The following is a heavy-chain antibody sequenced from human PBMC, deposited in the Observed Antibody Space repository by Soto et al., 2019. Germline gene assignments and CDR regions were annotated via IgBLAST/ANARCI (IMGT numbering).Heavy chain of an antibody. V-gene: IGHV1-18*01. CDR2: ISAYNGNT. D-gene: IGHD3-10*01. CDR1: GYTFTSYG. Sequence: QVQLVQSGAEVKKPGASVKVSCKASGYTFTSYGISWVRQAPGQGLEWMGWISAYNGNTNYAQKLQGRVTMTTDTPTSTAYMELRSLRSDDTAVYYCPRTDRPNFPQGIRFGELQYYYYRDVWGKGTTVTVSS. CDR3: PRTDRPNFPQGIRFGELQYYYYRDV. J-gene: IGHJ6*03.